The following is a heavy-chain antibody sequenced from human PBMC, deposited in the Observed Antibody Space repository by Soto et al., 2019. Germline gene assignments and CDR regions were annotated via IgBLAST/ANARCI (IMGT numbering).Heavy chain of an antibody. V-gene: IGHV3-23*01. CDR3: AKDQISGFGELLVPQSSSDAFDI. J-gene: IGHJ3*02. CDR2: ISGSGGST. D-gene: IGHD3-10*01. Sequence: GGSLRLSCAASGFTFSSYAMSWVRQAPGKGLEWVSAISGSGGSTYYADSVKGRFTISRDNSKNTLYLQMNSLRAEDTAVYYCAKDQISGFGELLVPQSSSDAFDIWGQGTMVTVSS. CDR1: GFTFSSYA.